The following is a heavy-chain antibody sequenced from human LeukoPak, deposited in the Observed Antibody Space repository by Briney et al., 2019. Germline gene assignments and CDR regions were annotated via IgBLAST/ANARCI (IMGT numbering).Heavy chain of an antibody. CDR1: GFTFSSYS. D-gene: IGHD2-21*02. J-gene: IGHJ4*02. CDR3: ARGCGGDCYPTLDY. V-gene: IGHV3-48*04. CDR2: ISSSSSTI. Sequence: PGGSLRLSCAASGFTFSSYSMNWVRQAPGKGLEWVSYISSSSSTIYYADSVKGRFTISRDNAKNTLYLQMNSLRAEDTAVYFCARGCGGDCYPTLDYWGQGTLVTVSS.